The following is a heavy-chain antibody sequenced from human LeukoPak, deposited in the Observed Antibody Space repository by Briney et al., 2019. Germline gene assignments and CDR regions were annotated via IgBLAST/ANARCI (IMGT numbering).Heavy chain of an antibody. CDR1: AFTFSNYW. D-gene: IGHD4-23*01. CDR3: ARDRGYSTFDF. J-gene: IGHJ4*02. V-gene: IGHV3-7*01. CDR2: IKEDGSEI. Sequence: GGSLRLSCAASAFTFSNYWMSWVRQAPGKGLEWVPNIKEDGSEINYVDSVKGRFTISRDNAKNSLYLQMNSLRVDDTAVYYCARDRGYSTFDFWGQGTLLTVSS.